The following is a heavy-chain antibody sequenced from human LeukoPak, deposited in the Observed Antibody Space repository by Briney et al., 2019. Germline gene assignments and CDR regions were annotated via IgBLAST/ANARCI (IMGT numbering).Heavy chain of an antibody. CDR3: AIGDDTVRAGY. V-gene: IGHV3-21*01. J-gene: IGHJ4*02. Sequence: GGSLRLSCAASGFTLSSYSMNCVRHARGEGLEWVTSISSSSCYIYYADSVKGRFTISRDNAKNSLYLQMNSLRAEDTAVYYCAIGDDTVRAGYWGQGTLVTVSS. CDR2: ISSSSCYI. CDR1: GFTLSSYS. D-gene: IGHD3-22*01.